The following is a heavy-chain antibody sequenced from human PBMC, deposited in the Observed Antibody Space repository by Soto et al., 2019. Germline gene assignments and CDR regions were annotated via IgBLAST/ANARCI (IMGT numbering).Heavy chain of an antibody. CDR2: IYPGDSDT. J-gene: IGHJ6*02. Sequence: PGESLKISCKGSGYSFTSYWIGWVRQMPGKGLEWMGIIYPGDSDTRYSPSFQGQVTISAGKSISTAYLQWSSLKASDTAMYYCASQYEDYYYGMDVWGQGTTVTVSS. CDR3: ASQYEDYYYGMDV. CDR1: GYSFTSYW. V-gene: IGHV5-51*01. D-gene: IGHD2-8*01.